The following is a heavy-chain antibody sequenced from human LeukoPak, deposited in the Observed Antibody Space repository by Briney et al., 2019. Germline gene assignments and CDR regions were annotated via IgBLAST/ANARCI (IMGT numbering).Heavy chain of an antibody. J-gene: IGHJ3*02. CDR1: GGSISSYY. V-gene: IGHV4-59*01. CDR2: IYYSGST. CDR3: ARSLDRRTTVTGGAFDI. Sequence: PSETLSLTCTVSGGSISSYYWSWIRQPPGKGLEWIGYIYYSGSTNYNPSLKSRVTISVDTSKNQFSLKLSSVTAADTAVYYCARSLDRRTTVTGGAFDIWGQGTMVTVSS. D-gene: IGHD4-17*01.